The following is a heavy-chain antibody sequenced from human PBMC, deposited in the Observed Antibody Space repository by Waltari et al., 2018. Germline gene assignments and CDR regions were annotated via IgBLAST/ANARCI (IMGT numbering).Heavy chain of an antibody. CDR3: AGVS. V-gene: IGHV7-4-1*02. CDR2: INTNTGNP. CDR1: GYNFTTYP. Sequence: QVQFVQSGSELKKPGASVKISCKTSGYNFTTYPINWVRQAPGQGLEWMGCINTNTGNPTYGQGFTGRFVFSLDTSVRTAYVEISSLKDEDTAIYYCAGVSWGQGTLVTVSS. D-gene: IGHD2-8*01. J-gene: IGHJ5*02.